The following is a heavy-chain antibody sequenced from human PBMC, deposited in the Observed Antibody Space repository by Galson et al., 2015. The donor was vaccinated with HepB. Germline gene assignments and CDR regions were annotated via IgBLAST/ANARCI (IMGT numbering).Heavy chain of an antibody. D-gene: IGHD2-15*01. Sequence: SLRLSCAASGFTFSSYAMHWVRQAPGKGLEWVAVISYDGSNKYYADSVKGRFTISRDNSKNTLYLQMNSLRAEDTAVCYCARGQDIVVVVAAFDIWGQGTMVTVSS. CDR3: ARGQDIVVVVAAFDI. J-gene: IGHJ3*02. CDR1: GFTFSSYA. V-gene: IGHV3-30-3*01. CDR2: ISYDGSNK.